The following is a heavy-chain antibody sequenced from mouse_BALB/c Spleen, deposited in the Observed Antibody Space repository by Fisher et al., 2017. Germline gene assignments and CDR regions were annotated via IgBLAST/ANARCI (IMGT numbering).Heavy chain of an antibody. Sequence: KFKGKATLTADTSSSTAYMQLSSLTSEDSAVYFCANMIRWYFDVWGAGTTVTVSS. J-gene: IGHJ1*01. CDR3: ANMIRWYFDV. V-gene: IGHV1-76*01. D-gene: IGHD2-4*01.